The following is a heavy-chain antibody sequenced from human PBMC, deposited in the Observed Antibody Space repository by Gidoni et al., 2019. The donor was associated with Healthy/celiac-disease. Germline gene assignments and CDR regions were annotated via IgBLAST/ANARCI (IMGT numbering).Heavy chain of an antibody. CDR1: GFTFSSYS. Sequence: EVQLVESGGGLVTPGGSLRLSCAASGFTFSSYSMNWVRQAPGKGLEWVSSISSSSSYIYYADSVKGRFTISRDNAKNSLYLQMNSLRAEDTAVYYCARGPDFKYYFDYWGQGTLVTVSS. V-gene: IGHV3-21*01. CDR3: ARGPDFKYYFDY. J-gene: IGHJ4*02. CDR2: ISSSSSYI.